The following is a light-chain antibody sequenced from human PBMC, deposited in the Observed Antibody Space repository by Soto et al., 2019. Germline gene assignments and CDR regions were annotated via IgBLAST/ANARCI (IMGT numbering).Light chain of an antibody. CDR1: SSDVGSYNL. V-gene: IGLV2-23*03. CDR3: CSYGGYSTFVI. CDR2: EGS. Sequence: QSALTQPASVSGSPGQSITISCTGTSSDVGSYNLVSWYQQHPGKAPKLMIYEGSKRPSGVSNRFSGSKSGNTASLTISGLQADDEADYHCCSYGGYSTFVIFGGGTKVTVL. J-gene: IGLJ2*01.